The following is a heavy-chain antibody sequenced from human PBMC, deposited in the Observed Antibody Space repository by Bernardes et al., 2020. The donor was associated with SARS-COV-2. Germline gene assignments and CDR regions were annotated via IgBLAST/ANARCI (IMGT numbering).Heavy chain of an antibody. V-gene: IGHV4-59*01. Sequence: SETLSLTCTISGGPISTYYWSWIRQPPGKRPEWIGYISYTGTTDYNPSLRSRVTMSVDTYHNKFSLSLRSVTAADTAVYYCARIGRRLPFDTWGQGALVTVSS. CDR2: ISYTGTT. J-gene: IGHJ1*01. D-gene: IGHD6-25*01. CDR1: GGPISTYY. CDR3: ARIGRRLPFDT.